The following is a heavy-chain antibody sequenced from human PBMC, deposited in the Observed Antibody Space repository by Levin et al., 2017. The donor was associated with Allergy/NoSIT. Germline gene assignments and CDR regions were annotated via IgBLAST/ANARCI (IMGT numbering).Heavy chain of an antibody. Sequence: PETLSLTCTVSGGSITSNTYCWAWIRQPPGKGLEWIGSIYSRGSTSYNPSLKSRVTISVDTSKNQFSLELGSVTAADTAVYYCAREVPGTSQIDYWGQGTLVIVSS. CDR2: IYSRGST. V-gene: IGHV4-39*07. D-gene: IGHD6-19*01. CDR3: AREVPGTSQIDY. CDR1: GGSITSNTYC. J-gene: IGHJ4*02.